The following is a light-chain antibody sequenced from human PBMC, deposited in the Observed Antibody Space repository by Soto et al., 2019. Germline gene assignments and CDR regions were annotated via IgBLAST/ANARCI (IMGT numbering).Light chain of an antibody. V-gene: IGLV2-23*02. CDR1: SRDVGSYNL. J-gene: IGLJ2*01. Sequence: QSALTQPASVSGSPGQSITISCSRPSRDVGSYNLVSWYQQYPGKAPKLIIFEVFKRPSGVSHRFSGSKSGNTASLTISGLQAEDEANYYCCSYAGRATYVFGGGTKLTVL. CDR3: CSYAGRATYV. CDR2: EVF.